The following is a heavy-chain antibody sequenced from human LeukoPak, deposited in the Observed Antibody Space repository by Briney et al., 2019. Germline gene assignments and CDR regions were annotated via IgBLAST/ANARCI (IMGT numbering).Heavy chain of an antibody. D-gene: IGHD5-18*01. CDR1: GHSISSGYY. CDR3: AISSGGYSYGLDY. CDR2: IYHSGST. V-gene: IGHV4-38-2*01. Sequence: SETLSLTCAVFGHSISSGYYWGWIRQPPGKGLEWIGSIYHSGSTYYNPSLKSRVTISVDTSKNQFSLKLSSVTAADTAVYYCAISSGGYSYGLDYWGQGTLVTVSS. J-gene: IGHJ4*02.